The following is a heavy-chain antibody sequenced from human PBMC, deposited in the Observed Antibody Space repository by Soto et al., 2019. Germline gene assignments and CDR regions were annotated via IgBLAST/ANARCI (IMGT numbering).Heavy chain of an antibody. V-gene: IGHV3-11*06. CDR1: GFTFSDHY. J-gene: IGHJ4*02. CDR2: SSNSGSFT. Sequence: PGGSLRLSCAASGFTFSDHYMSWIRQAPGKGLEWIGYSSNSGSFTRYADSVKGRFSISRDNAKNSLYLQINSLRGDDTAIYYCVRSGDNYNLLYYCRQGTPATVSP. D-gene: IGHD1-1*01. CDR3: VRSGDNYNLLYY.